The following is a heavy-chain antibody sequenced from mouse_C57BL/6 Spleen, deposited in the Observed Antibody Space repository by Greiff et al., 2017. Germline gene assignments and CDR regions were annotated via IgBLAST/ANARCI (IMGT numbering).Heavy chain of an antibody. CDR2: INPNNGGT. CDR1: GYTFTDYN. J-gene: IGHJ1*03. D-gene: IGHD1-1*01. V-gene: IGHV1-18*01. CDR3: ARGGYYYGSSGYFDV. Sequence: VQLQQSGPEQVKPGASVKIPCKASGYTFTDYNMDWVKQSHGKSLEWIGDINPNNGGTIYNQKFKGKATLTVDKSSSTAYMELRSLTSEDTAVYYCARGGYYYGSSGYFDVWGTGTTVTVSS.